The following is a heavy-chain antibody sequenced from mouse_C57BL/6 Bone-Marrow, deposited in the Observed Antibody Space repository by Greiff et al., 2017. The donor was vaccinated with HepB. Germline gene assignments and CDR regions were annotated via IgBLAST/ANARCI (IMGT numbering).Heavy chain of an antibody. D-gene: IGHD1-1*01. CDR1: GFTFSSYG. CDR3: ANSVVAPDYAMDY. V-gene: IGHV5-6*01. J-gene: IGHJ4*01. Sequence: EVKLVESGGDLVKPGGSLKLSCAASGFTFSSYGMSWVRQTPDKRLEWVATISSGGSYTYYPDSVKGRFTISRDNAKNTLYLQMSSLKSEDTAMYYCANSVVAPDYAMDYWGQGTSVTVSS. CDR2: ISSGGSYT.